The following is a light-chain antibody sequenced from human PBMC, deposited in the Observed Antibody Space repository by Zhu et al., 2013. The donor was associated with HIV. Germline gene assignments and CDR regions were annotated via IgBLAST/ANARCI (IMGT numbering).Light chain of an antibody. Sequence: EIVMTQSPATLSVSPGERATLSCRASQSVSSNLAWYQQKPGQAPRLLIYGASTRATGFPDRFSGAATGSGTDFTLTISRLEPEDFAFYYCQYYGGSSWTFDQGTKLEI. CDR1: QSVSSN. J-gene: IGKJ1*01. CDR3: QYYGGSSWT. CDR2: GAS. V-gene: IGKV3D-15*01.